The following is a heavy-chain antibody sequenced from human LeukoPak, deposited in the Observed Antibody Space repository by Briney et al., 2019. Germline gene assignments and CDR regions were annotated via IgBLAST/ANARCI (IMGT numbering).Heavy chain of an antibody. J-gene: IGHJ4*02. D-gene: IGHD1-26*01. CDR1: GFTFSSYA. CDR2: ISGSGGST. Sequence: PGGSLRLSCAASGFTFSSYAMSWVRQAPGKGLEWVSAISGSGGSTYYADSVKGRFTISRDNSKNTLYLQMNSLRAEDTAVYYCAKDREYSGSYEQFDYWGQGTLVTVSS. V-gene: IGHV3-23*01. CDR3: AKDREYSGSYEQFDY.